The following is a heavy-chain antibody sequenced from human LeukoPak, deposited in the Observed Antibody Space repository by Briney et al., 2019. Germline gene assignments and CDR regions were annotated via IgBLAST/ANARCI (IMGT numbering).Heavy chain of an antibody. CDR2: VRSNGDYI. J-gene: IGHJ4*02. CDR3: AREYDSRARFDS. Sequence: GGSLRLSCAGSGNEFIRHTMNWVRRASGKGLEWISSVRSNGDYIYYADSVKGRFSISRDNARTSVYLQMNNLRVEDTAIYYCAREYDSRARFDSWGQGTLVTVSS. V-gene: IGHV3-21*01. D-gene: IGHD6-13*01. CDR1: GNEFIRHT.